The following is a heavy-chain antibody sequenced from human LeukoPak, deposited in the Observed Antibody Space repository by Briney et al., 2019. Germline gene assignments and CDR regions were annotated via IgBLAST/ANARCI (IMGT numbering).Heavy chain of an antibody. D-gene: IGHD3-9*01. CDR1: GGTFSGYA. CDR2: IIPIFGTA. CDR3: ARRYFDWLLYNGGYYDYYYGMDV. Sequence: GASVKVSCKASGGTFSGYAISGVRQAPGQGLEWMGGIIPIFGTASYAQKFQGRVTITTDESTSTAYMELSSLRSEDTAVYYCARRYFDWLLYNGGYYDYYYGMDVWGQGTTVTVSS. V-gene: IGHV1-69*05. J-gene: IGHJ6*02.